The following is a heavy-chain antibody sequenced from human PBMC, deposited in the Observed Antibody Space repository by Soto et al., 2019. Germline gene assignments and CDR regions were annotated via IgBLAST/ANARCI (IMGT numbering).Heavy chain of an antibody. V-gene: IGHV3-23*01. Sequence: GGSLRLSCAASGFTFSSYAMSWVRQAPGKGLEWVSAISGSGGNTYYADSVKGRFTMSRDNSKNTLYLQMNSLRAEDTAVYYCAKGCQISSTSCIDYWGQGTLVTVSS. CDR1: GFTFSSYA. D-gene: IGHD2-2*01. J-gene: IGHJ4*02. CDR2: ISGSGGNT. CDR3: AKGCQISSTSCIDY.